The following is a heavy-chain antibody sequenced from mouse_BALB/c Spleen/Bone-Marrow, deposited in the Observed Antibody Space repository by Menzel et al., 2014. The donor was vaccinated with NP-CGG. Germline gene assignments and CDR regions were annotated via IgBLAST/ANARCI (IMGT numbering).Heavy chain of an antibody. Sequence: VQLQQSGAELVRPGVSVKISCKGSGYTFTDYTMHWVKQSHAKSLEWIGVISTYYGDASYNQKFKGEATMTVDKSSSTAYMELARLTSEDSAIYYCARVITTGYYGMDYWGQGTSVTVSS. D-gene: IGHD2-4*01. CDR3: ARVITTGYYGMDY. J-gene: IGHJ4*01. CDR2: ISTYYGDA. CDR1: GYTFTDYT. V-gene: IGHV1S137*01.